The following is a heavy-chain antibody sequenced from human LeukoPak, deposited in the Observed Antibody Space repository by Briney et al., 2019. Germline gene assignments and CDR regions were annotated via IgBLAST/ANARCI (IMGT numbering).Heavy chain of an antibody. J-gene: IGHJ5*02. CDR2: INPSGGST. Sequence: ASVKVSCKASGYTFTGYYMHWVRQAPGQGLEWMGIINPSGGSTSYAQKFQGRVTMTRDMSTSTVYMELSSLRSEDTAVYYCARGATVGATRNWFDPWGQGTLVTVSS. CDR1: GYTFTGYY. V-gene: IGHV1-46*01. D-gene: IGHD1-26*01. CDR3: ARGATVGATRNWFDP.